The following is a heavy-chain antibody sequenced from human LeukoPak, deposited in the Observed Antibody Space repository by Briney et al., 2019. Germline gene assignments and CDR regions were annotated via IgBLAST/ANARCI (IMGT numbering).Heavy chain of an antibody. CDR2: IRYDGSNK. CDR1: GLTVSSNN. J-gene: IGHJ4*02. CDR3: AKDRYGDLGGGFDY. V-gene: IGHV3-30*02. Sequence: GGSLRLSCAASGLTVSSNNMNWVRQAPGKGLEWVAFIRYDGSNKYYADSVKGRFTISRDNSKNTLYLQMNSLRAEDTAVYYCAKDRYGDLGGGFDYWGQGTLVTVSS. D-gene: IGHD4-17*01.